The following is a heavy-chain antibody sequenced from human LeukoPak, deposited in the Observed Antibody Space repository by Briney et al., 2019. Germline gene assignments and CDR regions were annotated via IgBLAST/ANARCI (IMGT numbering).Heavy chain of an antibody. Sequence: GGSLRLSCAASGFTFSSYGMHWARQAPGKGLEWVAVISYDGSNKYYADSVKGRFTISRDNSKNTLYLQMNSLRAEDTAVYYCAKDRVPYGEFDYWGQGTLVTVSS. CDR1: GFTFSSYG. D-gene: IGHD4-17*01. CDR2: ISYDGSNK. V-gene: IGHV3-30*18. CDR3: AKDRVPYGEFDY. J-gene: IGHJ4*02.